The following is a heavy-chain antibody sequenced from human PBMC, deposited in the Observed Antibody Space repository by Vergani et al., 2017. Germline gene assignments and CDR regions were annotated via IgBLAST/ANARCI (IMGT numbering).Heavy chain of an antibody. CDR2: ISGSGGST. D-gene: IGHD3-10*01. CDR3: AREFGVTYYYYGMDV. Sequence: EVQLVESGGGLVKPGGSLRLSCAASGFTFSSYSMNWVRQAPGKGLEWVSSISGSGGSTYYADSVKGRFTISRDNSKNTLYLQMNSLRSEDTAVYYCAREFGVTYYYYGMDVWGQGTTVTVSS. CDR1: GFTFSSYS. V-gene: IGHV3-21*04. J-gene: IGHJ6*02.